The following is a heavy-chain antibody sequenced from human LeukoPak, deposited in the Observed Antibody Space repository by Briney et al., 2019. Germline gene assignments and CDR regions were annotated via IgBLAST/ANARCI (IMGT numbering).Heavy chain of an antibody. V-gene: IGHV3-23*01. J-gene: IGHJ5*02. CDR3: AKVGS. CDR1: RFSFSAYP. Sequence: PGGSLRLSCEASRFSFSAYPMGWVRRAPGKGLEWVSGISASGDVTFHADPVKGRFTISRDNSKNTLYLQMNSLRAEDTAVYYCAKVGSSGQGTLVTVSS. CDR2: ISASGDVT. D-gene: IGHD3-16*01.